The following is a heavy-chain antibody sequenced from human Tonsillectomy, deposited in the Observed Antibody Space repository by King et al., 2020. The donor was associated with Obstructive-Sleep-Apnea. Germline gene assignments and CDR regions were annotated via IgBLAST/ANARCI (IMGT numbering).Heavy chain of an antibody. D-gene: IGHD4-17*01. V-gene: IGHV3-23*04. Sequence: VQLVESGGGLVQPGGSLRLSCAASGFTFSSYAMSWVRQAPGKGLEWVSAISGSGGSTDYADAVNGRFTISRDNSKNTMYLQMNSLRAEDSALYYCAKARTGGGHDHGFLTRLDYWGQGTLVTVSS. CDR1: GFTFSSYA. J-gene: IGHJ4*02. CDR3: AKARTGGGHDHGFLTRLDY. CDR2: ISGSGGST.